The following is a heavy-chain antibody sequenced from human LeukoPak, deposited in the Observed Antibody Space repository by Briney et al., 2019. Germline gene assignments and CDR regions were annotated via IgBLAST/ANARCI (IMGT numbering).Heavy chain of an antibody. J-gene: IGHJ4*02. D-gene: IGHD4-17*01. CDR3: AKEPYGDSGLVLGS. CDR1: GFTFKNYA. Sequence: PGGSLRLSCAASGFTFKNYAMNWVRQAPGRGLEWVSGISRSGGSTYYADSVKGWFTISRDNSKNTLFLQMNSLGADDTAVYYCAKEPYGDSGLVLGSWGQGTLVTVSS. CDR2: ISRSGGST. V-gene: IGHV3-23*01.